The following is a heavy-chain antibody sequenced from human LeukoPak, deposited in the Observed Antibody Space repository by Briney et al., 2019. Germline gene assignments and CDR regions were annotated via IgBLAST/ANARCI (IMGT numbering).Heavy chain of an antibody. D-gene: IGHD3-22*01. V-gene: IGHV1-46*01. CDR3: ARAVRDSSGYYSHYYYYMDV. CDR1: GYTFTSYY. Sequence: ASVKVSCKASGYTFTSYYMHWVRQAPGQGLEWMGIINPSGGSTSYAQKFQGRVTMTRDMSTSTVYMELSGLRSEDTAVYYCARAVRDSSGYYSHYYYYMDVWGKGTTVTVSS. J-gene: IGHJ6*03. CDR2: INPSGGST.